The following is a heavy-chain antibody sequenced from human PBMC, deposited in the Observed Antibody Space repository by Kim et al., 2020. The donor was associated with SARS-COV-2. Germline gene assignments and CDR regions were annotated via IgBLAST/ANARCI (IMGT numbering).Heavy chain of an antibody. CDR1: GFTFSNAW. D-gene: IGHD5-12*01. CDR2: IKSKTDGGTT. Sequence: GGSLRLSCAASGFTFSNAWMTWVRQAPGKGLEWVGHIKSKTDGGTTDYAAPVKGRFTISRDDSKNTLHLQMKSLKIEDTAVYYCTTGEGGYTTGYWDDYFDHWRQGTLVTVST. V-gene: IGHV3-15*05. CDR3: TTGEGGYTTGYWDDYFDH. J-gene: IGHJ4*02.